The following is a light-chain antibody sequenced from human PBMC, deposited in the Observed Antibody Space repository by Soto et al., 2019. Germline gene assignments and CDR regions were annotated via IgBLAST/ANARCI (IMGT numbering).Light chain of an antibody. CDR2: RNN. J-gene: IGLJ1*01. CDR1: SSNIGSNY. CDR3: AAWDDSLSGRYV. Sequence: QSVLTQTPSASGTPGQRVTISCSGSSSNIGSNYVYWYQQLPGTAPKLLIHRNNQRPSGVPDRFSGSKSGTSASLAISGLRSEDEADYYCAAWDDSLSGRYVFGTGT. V-gene: IGLV1-47*01.